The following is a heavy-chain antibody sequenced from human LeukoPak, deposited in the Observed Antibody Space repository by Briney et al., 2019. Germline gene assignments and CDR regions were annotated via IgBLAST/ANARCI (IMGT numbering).Heavy chain of an antibody. CDR1: GYTFTSYA. J-gene: IGHJ4*02. V-gene: IGHV1-3*01. CDR3: ARGVYGSGSYYND. CDR2: INAGNGIT. D-gene: IGHD3-10*01. Sequence: ASVKVSCKASGYTFTSYAMHWVRQAPGQRLEWMGWINAGNGITKYSQKFQGRVTITRDTSASTAYMELSSLRSEDTAVYYCARGVYGSGSYYNDWGQGTLVTVSS.